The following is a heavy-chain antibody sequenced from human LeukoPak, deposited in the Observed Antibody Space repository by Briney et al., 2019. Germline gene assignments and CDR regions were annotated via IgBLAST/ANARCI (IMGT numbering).Heavy chain of an antibody. CDR3: VRDMGYYDKV. D-gene: IGHD3-22*01. J-gene: IGHJ4*02. V-gene: IGHV3-74*01. Sequence: GGSLRLSCATSGFTFSTSWMHWVRQAPGKGLVWVSRINTDGNTRDYADSVKGRFTISRDNAKNTLYLQMNSLRADDTAVYYCVRDMGYYDKVWGQGTLDTVSS. CDR1: GFTFSTSW. CDR2: INTDGNTR.